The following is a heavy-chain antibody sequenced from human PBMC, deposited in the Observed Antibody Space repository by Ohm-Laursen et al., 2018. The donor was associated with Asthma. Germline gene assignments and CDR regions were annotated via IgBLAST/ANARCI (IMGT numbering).Heavy chain of an antibody. V-gene: IGHV3-21*01. D-gene: IGHD2-2*01. CDR2: ISSSSSYI. J-gene: IGHJ6*02. Sequence: SLRLSCAASGFTFSSYSMNWVRQAPGKGLEWVSSISSSSSYIYYADSVKGRFTISRDNAKNSLYLQMNSLRAEDTAVYYCARDHEEVGYCSSTSCYAPEHYYYYGMDVWGQGTTVTVSS. CDR3: ARDHEEVGYCSSTSCYAPEHYYYYGMDV. CDR1: GFTFSSYS.